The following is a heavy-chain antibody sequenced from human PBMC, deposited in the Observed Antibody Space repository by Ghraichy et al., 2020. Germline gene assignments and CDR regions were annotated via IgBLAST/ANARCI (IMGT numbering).Heavy chain of an antibody. CDR1: GFTFSSYA. V-gene: IGHV3-23*01. CDR2: ISGSGGST. J-gene: IGHJ5*02. Sequence: GGSLRLSCAVSGFTFSSYAMSWVRQAPGKGLEWVSAISGSGGSTYYADSVKGRFTISRDNSKNTLYLQMNSLRAEDTAVYYCAKKPDIVVVPGGWFDPWGQGTLVTVSS. D-gene: IGHD2-2*01. CDR3: AKKPDIVVVPGGWFDP.